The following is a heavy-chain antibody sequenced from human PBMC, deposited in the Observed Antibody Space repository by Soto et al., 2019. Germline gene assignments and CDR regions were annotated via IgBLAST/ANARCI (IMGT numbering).Heavy chain of an antibody. J-gene: IGHJ4*02. CDR1: GFTFSNAW. Sequence: PGGSLRLSCAASGFTFSNAWMNWVRQAPGKGLEWVGRIKSKTDGGTTDYAAPVKGRFTISRDDSKNTLYLQMNSLKTEDTAVYYCTTEGDLRYFDWPTVETEAHWGQGTLVTVSS. CDR3: TTEGDLRYFDWPTVETEAH. CDR2: IKSKTDGGTT. V-gene: IGHV3-15*07. D-gene: IGHD3-9*01.